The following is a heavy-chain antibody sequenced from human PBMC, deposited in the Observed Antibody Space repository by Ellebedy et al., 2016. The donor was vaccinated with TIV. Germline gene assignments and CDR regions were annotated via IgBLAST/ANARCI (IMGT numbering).Heavy chain of an antibody. V-gene: IGHV3-30-3*01. CDR2: ISYDGSNK. D-gene: IGHD1-1*01. J-gene: IGHJ6*02. CDR1: GFTFSSYA. Sequence: GGSLRLXCAASGFTFSSYAMHWVRQAPGKGLEWVAVISYDGSNKYYADSVKGRFTISRDNSKNTLYLQMNSLRAEDTAVYYCARVLVPTGTYYYYGMDVWGQGTTVTVSS. CDR3: ARVLVPTGTYYYYGMDV.